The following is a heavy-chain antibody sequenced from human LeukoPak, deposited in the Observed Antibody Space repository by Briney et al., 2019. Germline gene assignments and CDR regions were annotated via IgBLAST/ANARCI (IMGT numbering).Heavy chain of an antibody. CDR1: EFTVTNYW. J-gene: IGHJ6*02. CDR3: ARDLGGPIFGLGLDV. Sequence: GGSLRLSCGASEFTVTNYWMRWVRQAPGKGLVWVSRINSDGSSTNYADSVKGRFTISRDYAKNTLYLQMNSLRDEDTAVYYCARDLGGPIFGLGLDVWGLGTTVTVSS. V-gene: IGHV3-74*01. CDR2: INSDGSST. D-gene: IGHD3/OR15-3a*01.